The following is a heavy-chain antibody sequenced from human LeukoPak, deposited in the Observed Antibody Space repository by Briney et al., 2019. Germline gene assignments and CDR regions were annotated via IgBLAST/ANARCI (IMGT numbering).Heavy chain of an antibody. D-gene: IGHD3-9*01. V-gene: IGHV4-34*01. CDR2: INHSGST. Sequence: SETLSLTCAVYGGSFSGYYWSWIRQPPGKGLEWIGVINHSGSTNYNPSLKSRVTISVDTSKNQFSLKLSSVTAADTAVYYCARVDYDILTGYYRLFDYWGQGTLVTVSS. CDR3: ARVDYDILTGYYRLFDY. CDR1: GGSFSGYY. J-gene: IGHJ4*02.